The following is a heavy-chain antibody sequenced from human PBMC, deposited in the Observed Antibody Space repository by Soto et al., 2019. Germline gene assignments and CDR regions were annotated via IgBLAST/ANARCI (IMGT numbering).Heavy chain of an antibody. V-gene: IGHV4-39*01. D-gene: IGHD2-15*01. CDR1: GGSISSSSYY. CDR3: ARRPYCSGGSCYPGVYFDY. CDR2: IYYSGST. J-gene: IGHJ4*02. Sequence: QLQLQESGPGLVKPSETLSLTCTVSGGSISSSSYYWGWIRQPPGKGLEWIGSIYYSGSTYYNPSLKSRVTLSVDTSKNQFSLKLSSVTAADTAVYYCARRPYCSGGSCYPGVYFDYWGQGTLVTVSS.